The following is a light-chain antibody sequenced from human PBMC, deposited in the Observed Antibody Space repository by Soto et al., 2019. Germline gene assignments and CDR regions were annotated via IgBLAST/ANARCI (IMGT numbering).Light chain of an antibody. CDR2: DAS. CDR1: QDINNY. V-gene: IGKV1-33*01. Sequence: DIQMTQSPSSLSASVGDKVTITCQASQDINNYLNWYQQKPGKAPKLLIYDASHLETGVPSRFSGSGSGTDFTIAISSLQPEDIATYYCQQSDTLPLTFVGGTKVKI. CDR3: QQSDTLPLT. J-gene: IGKJ4*01.